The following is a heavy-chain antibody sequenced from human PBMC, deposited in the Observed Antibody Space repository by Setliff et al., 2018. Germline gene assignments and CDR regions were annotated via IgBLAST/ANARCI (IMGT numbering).Heavy chain of an antibody. CDR1: GLTLINNG. CDR2: IWHDGTNK. J-gene: IGHJ6*03. D-gene: IGHD2-2*01. V-gene: IGHV3-33*01. Sequence: GGSLRLSCAASGLTLINNGFHWVRQAPGKGLEWVAIIWHDGTNKYYADSVKGRFDISRDSSKNTVYLQMNSLTAEDTAMYYCARTYCSDTSCYDYYYYMDVWGKGTTVTVSS. CDR3: ARTYCSDTSCYDYYYYMDV.